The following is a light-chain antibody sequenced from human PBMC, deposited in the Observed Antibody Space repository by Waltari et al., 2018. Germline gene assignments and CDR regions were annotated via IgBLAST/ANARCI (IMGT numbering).Light chain of an antibody. J-gene: IGKJ4*01. V-gene: IGKV1-39*01. Sequence: TCRAIQNIKNCLHWYHQVPGTAPKLLIFETSNLHSGVPSRFSGSGSGTDFTLTISSLQPEDFGTYYCQQTYSGPLTFGGGTKMES. CDR2: ETS. CDR3: QQTYSGPLT. CDR1: QNIKNC.